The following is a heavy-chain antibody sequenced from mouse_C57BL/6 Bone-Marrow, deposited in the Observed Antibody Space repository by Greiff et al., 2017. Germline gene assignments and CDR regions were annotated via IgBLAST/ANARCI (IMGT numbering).Heavy chain of an antibody. J-gene: IGHJ4*01. CDR1: GYPFTSYW. Sequence: VQLQQPGTELVKPGASVKLSRQASGYPFTSYWMHWVKPRPGQGPEWNGNINPSNGGTNYNEKFKSKATRTVDKTSSAAYMQLSSLTSEDTAVYYCARADDWGQGTSVTVSS. V-gene: IGHV1-53*01. CDR3: ARADD. CDR2: INPSNGGT.